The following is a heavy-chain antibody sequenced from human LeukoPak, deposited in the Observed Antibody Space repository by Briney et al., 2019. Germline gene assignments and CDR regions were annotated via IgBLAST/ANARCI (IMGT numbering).Heavy chain of an antibody. D-gene: IGHD3-10*02. V-gene: IGHV3-11*04. CDR3: AELGITMIGGV. Sequence: GGSLRLSCAASGFTFSDYYMSWIRQAPGKGLEWISYISSSGDTIFYADSVKGRFTISRDNAKNSLYLQMNSLRAEDTAVHYCAELGITMIGGVWGKGTTVTISS. J-gene: IGHJ6*04. CDR2: ISSSGDTI. CDR1: GFTFSDYY.